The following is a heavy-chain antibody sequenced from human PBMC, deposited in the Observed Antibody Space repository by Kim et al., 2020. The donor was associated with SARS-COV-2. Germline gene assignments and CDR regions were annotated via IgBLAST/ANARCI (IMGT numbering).Heavy chain of an antibody. V-gene: IGHV3-30*04. CDR2: ISYDGSNI. D-gene: IGHD3-10*01. J-gene: IGHJ4*02. CDR1: GFTFSSYA. CDR3: ARARRITMVRGVISPLDY. Sequence: GGSLRLSCAASGFTFSSYAMHWVRQAPGKGLEWVAVISYDGSNIYYADSVKGRFTISRDNSKNTLYLQMNSLRAEDTAVYYCARARRITMVRGVISPLDYWGQGTLVTVSS.